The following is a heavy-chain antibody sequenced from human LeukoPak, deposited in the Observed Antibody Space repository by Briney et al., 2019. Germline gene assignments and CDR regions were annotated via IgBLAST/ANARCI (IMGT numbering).Heavy chain of an antibody. D-gene: IGHD6-25*01. CDR3: AKEGGSSGWRNYDS. J-gene: IGHJ4*02. V-gene: IGHV3-43*02. CDR2: ISGDGSDI. Sequence: GGSLRLSCAASGFSFDDFAMHWIRQVPGEGLEWVCLISGDGSDIWCPDSVQGRFTISRDNSKNSLYLQMNSLRSEDTALYYCAKEGGSSGWRNYDSWGQGTLVTVSS. CDR1: GFSFDDFA.